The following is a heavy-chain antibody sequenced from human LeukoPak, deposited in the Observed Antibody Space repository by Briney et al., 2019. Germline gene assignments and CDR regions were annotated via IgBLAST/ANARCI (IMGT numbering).Heavy chain of an antibody. D-gene: IGHD2-15*01. J-gene: IGHJ4*02. CDR1: GFTFSSYG. CDR2: IRYDGRSK. CDR3: AKDQDLYCSGGSCSSTHDY. Sequence: GGSLRLSCAASGFTFSSYGMHWVRQAPGKGLEWVALIRYDGRSKYYADSVQGRFIISRDTSKNTLYLQMNSLKVGDTAVYYCAKDQDLYCSGGSCSSTHDYWGQGTLVTVSS. V-gene: IGHV3-30*02.